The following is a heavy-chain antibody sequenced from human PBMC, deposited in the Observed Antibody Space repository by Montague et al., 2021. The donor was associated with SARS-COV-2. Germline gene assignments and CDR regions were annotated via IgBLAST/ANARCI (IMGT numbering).Heavy chain of an antibody. D-gene: IGHD3-16*01. CDR3: AKASRVYGCDFDS. Sequence: NPSLNSRVTMSLDTSKNHFSINLISVTAADTAVYYCAKASRVYGCDFDSWGQGTLVIVSS. J-gene: IGHJ4*02. V-gene: IGHV4-4*07.